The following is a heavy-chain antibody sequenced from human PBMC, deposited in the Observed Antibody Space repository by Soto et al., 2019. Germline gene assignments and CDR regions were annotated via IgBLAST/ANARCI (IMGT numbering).Heavy chain of an antibody. V-gene: IGHV3-7*01. Sequence: GGSLRLSCAASGFTFSSYWMSWVRQAPGKGLEWVANIKQDGSEKYYVDSVKGRFTISRDNAKNSLYLQMNSLRAEDTAVYYCARDCTNGVCYDWFDPWGQGTLVTVSS. CDR1: GFTFSSYW. CDR2: IKQDGSEK. J-gene: IGHJ5*02. CDR3: ARDCTNGVCYDWFDP. D-gene: IGHD2-8*01.